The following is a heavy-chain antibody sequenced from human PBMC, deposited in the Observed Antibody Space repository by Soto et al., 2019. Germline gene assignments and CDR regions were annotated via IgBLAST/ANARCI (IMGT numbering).Heavy chain of an antibody. V-gene: IGHV3-30-3*01. CDR3: ARGVISTIYYYYYGMDV. D-gene: IGHD3-22*01. Sequence: GGSLRLSCAASGFTFSSYAMHWVRQAPGKGLEWVAVISYDGSNKYYADSVKGRFTISRDNSKNTLYLQMNSLRAEDTAVYYCARGVISTIYYYYYGMDVWGQGTTVTVSS. CDR2: ISYDGSNK. J-gene: IGHJ6*02. CDR1: GFTFSSYA.